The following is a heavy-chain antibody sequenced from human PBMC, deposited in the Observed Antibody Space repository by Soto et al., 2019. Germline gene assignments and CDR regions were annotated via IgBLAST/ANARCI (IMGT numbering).Heavy chain of an antibody. CDR3: GREVKTTFGPETSSGHFDS. CDR1: GFAFSKYD. D-gene: IGHD3-3*01. CDR2: ISYDGTKK. J-gene: IGHJ4*02. Sequence: QVQLVESGGGVVQPGGSLRLSCEASGFAFSKYDMHWVRQAPGKGLEWVAGISYDGTKKNYGGLGMGRFTIARDNFKNTLVLEANSLTRGDTAVYYCGREVKTTFGPETSSGHFDSWGQGTLLTVSS. V-gene: IGHV3-30*03.